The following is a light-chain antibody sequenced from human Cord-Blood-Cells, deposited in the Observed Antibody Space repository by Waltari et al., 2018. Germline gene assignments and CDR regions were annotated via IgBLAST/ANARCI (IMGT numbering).Light chain of an antibody. V-gene: IGLV2-23*01. Sequence: QSALTQPASVSGSPGQSITISCTGTRSDVGSYNLVSWYQQHPGQAPKILIYEGSKRPSGVSNRFSGSKSGNTASLTISGLQAEDEADYYCCSYAGSSTWVFGGGTKLTVL. CDR3: CSYAGSSTWV. CDR1: RSDVGSYNL. J-gene: IGLJ3*02. CDR2: EGS.